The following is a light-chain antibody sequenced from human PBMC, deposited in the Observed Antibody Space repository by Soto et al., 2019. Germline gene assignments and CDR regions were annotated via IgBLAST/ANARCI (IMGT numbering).Light chain of an antibody. CDR1: QNINSW. V-gene: IGKV1-5*03. CDR3: KQNEIYPIT. Sequence: DIQMTQSPSTLSASVGDRVTITCRASQNINSWLAWYQQKPGKAPKLLIYKASSLESGLPSRFSGSGSGTEFPLTISSLQPDDFAAYCCKQNEIYPITCGQGTRLEIK. CDR2: KAS. J-gene: IGKJ5*01.